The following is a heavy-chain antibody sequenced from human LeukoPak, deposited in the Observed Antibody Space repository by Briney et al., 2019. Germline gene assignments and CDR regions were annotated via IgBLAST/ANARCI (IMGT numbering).Heavy chain of an antibody. CDR2: IYYSGST. J-gene: IGHJ4*02. D-gene: IGHD2-2*02. Sequence: SETLSLTCTVSGGSISSYYWSWIRQPPGKGLEWIGYIYYSGSTNYNPSLKSRVTISVDTSKNQFSLKLSSVTAADTAVYYCAREYQLLYDYWGQGTLVTASS. CDR3: AREYQLLYDY. V-gene: IGHV4-59*01. CDR1: GGSISSYY.